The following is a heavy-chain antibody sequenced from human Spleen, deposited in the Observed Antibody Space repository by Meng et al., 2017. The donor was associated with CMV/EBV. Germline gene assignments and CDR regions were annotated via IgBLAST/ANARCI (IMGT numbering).Heavy chain of an antibody. Sequence: GESLKISCAASGFTFSSYAMHWVRQAPGKGLEWVAVISYDGSNKYYADSVKGRFTISRDNAKNSLYLQMNSLRAEDTAVYYCARDIYGGGGWPDYWGQGTLVTVSS. D-gene: IGHD4-17*01. CDR1: GFTFSSYA. CDR2: ISYDGSNK. CDR3: ARDIYGGGGWPDY. J-gene: IGHJ4*02. V-gene: IGHV3-30-3*01.